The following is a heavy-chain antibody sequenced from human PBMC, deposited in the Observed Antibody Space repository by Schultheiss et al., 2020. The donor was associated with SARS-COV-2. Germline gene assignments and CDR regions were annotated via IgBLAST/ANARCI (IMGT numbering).Heavy chain of an antibody. D-gene: IGHD2-15*01. CDR2: TYYRSKWYN. V-gene: IGHV6-1*01. Sequence: SETLSLTCAISGDSVSSNSAAWNWIRQSPSRGLEWLGRTYYRSKWYNDYAVSVKSRITINPDTSKNQFSLQLNSVTPEDTAVYYCARVGDCSGGSCYFSPLDYWGQGTLVTVSS. CDR3: ARVGDCSGGSCYFSPLDY. CDR1: GDSVSSNSAA. J-gene: IGHJ4*02.